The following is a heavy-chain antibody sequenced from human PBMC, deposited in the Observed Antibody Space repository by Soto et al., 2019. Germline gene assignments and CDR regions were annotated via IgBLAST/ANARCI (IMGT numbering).Heavy chain of an antibody. CDR3: ARGRTARCSGGSCYVRGGDTRALLDY. J-gene: IGHJ4*02. CDR2: INHSGST. Sequence: SETLSLTCAVYGGSFSGYYWSWIRQPPGKGLEWIGEINHSGSTNYNPSLKSRVTISVDTSKNQFSLKLSSVTAADTAVYYCARGRTARCSGGSCYVRGGDTRALLDYWGQGTLVNVSS. D-gene: IGHD2-15*01. CDR1: GGSFSGYY. V-gene: IGHV4-34*01.